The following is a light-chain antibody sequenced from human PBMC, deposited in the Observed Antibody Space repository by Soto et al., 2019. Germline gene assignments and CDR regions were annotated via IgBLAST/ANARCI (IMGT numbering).Light chain of an antibody. CDR3: QKYGSSPYT. Sequence: EIVLTQSPGTLSLSPGERATLSCRASQSVSSSYLAWYQQKPGQAPRLLIYGASSSATGIPDRFSGSGSGTDFTLTIIRLEPEDFAVYYCQKYGSSPYTFGQGTKLEIK. V-gene: IGKV3-20*01. CDR1: QSVSSSY. CDR2: GAS. J-gene: IGKJ2*01.